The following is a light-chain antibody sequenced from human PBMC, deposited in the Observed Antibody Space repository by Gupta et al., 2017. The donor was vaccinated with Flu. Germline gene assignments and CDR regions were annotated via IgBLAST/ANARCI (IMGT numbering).Light chain of an antibody. CDR1: QSVSSSY. CDR3: QQNGSTPRT. V-gene: IGKV3-20*01. CDR2: GAS. Sequence: DMVLPQAPGTLSLSPGERATSCCWASQSVSSSYLALYQQKPGQPPRLLIYGASSSASGVPDRCSGSGSGTDFTLTISSLEAEDVAVYYCQQNGSTPRTFGRGTKVEIK. J-gene: IGKJ4*02.